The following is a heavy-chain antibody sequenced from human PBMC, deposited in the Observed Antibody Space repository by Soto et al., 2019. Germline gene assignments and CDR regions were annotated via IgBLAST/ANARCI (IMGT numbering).Heavy chain of an antibody. Sequence: GGSLRLSCAASGFTFSNYAMSWVRQAPGKGLEWVSIISGGSGSRYYGDSVRGRFTISRDNSKNTVDLQMNSLRAEDTAVYFCATASTAGYSESMFEQWGQGTLVTVSS. D-gene: IGHD6-13*01. CDR3: ATASTAGYSESMFEQ. CDR2: ISGGSGSR. V-gene: IGHV3-23*01. CDR1: GFTFSNYA. J-gene: IGHJ4*02.